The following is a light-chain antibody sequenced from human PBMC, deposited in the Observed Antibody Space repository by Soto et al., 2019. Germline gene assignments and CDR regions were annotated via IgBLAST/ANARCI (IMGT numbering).Light chain of an antibody. V-gene: IGLV2-14*03. J-gene: IGLJ1*01. CDR3: SSYTRSNTLRYV. CDR2: DVS. CDR1: SSDVGGYNY. Sequence: QSVLTQPASVSGSPGQSITISCTGTSSDVGGYNYVSWYQHHPGKAPKVMIYDVSNRPSGVSNRFSGSKSGNTASLTISGLRAEDEADYYCSSYTRSNTLRYVFGTGIKVTVL.